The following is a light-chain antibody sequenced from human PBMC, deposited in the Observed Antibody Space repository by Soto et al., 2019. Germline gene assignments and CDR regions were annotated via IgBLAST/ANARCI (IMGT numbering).Light chain of an antibody. CDR1: ENVGKY. J-gene: IGKJ1*01. V-gene: IGKV1-39*01. Sequence: DIQMTQSPSSKSASVGDRFTISCRASENVGKYLNWYQQKAGRAPELLIYGVSTLHSGVPSRFSGSGSGTEFSLIIASLQPEDSATYYCQQTHSIPWTFGQGAEVEIK. CDR3: QQTHSIPWT. CDR2: GVS.